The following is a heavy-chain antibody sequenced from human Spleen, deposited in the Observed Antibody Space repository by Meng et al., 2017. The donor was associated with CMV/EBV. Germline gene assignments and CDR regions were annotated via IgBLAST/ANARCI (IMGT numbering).Heavy chain of an antibody. Sequence: SCKASGYTFTAHYFHWVRQAPGQGLEWMGWIHPHRGDTNYAQQFQGRVTLTRDTSINTGYMELTRLTSDDTAVYYCAKDNNWGPDYWGQGTLVTVSS. V-gene: IGHV1-2*02. CDR2: IHPHRGDT. D-gene: IGHD7-27*01. J-gene: IGHJ4*02. CDR3: AKDNNWGPDY. CDR1: GYTFTAHY.